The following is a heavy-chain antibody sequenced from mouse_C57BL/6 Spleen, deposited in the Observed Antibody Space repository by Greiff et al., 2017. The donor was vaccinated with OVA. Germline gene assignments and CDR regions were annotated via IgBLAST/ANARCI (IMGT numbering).Heavy chain of an antibody. CDR1: GFTFSDYG. CDR3: VRGTGTAFDY. Sequence: EVKLVESGGNLVKPGGSLKLSCAASGFTFSDYGMHWVRQAPEKGLEWVAYISSGSSTIYYTDTVKGRFTISRDNAKNTLFLQMTSLRSEDTALYCCVRGTGTAFDYWGQGTTLTVSS. V-gene: IGHV5-17*01. CDR2: ISSGSSTI. D-gene: IGHD4-1*01. J-gene: IGHJ2*01.